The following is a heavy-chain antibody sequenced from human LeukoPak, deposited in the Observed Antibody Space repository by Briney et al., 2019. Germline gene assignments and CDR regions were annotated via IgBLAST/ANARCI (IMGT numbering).Heavy chain of an antibody. Sequence: PGGSLRLSCAASGFTFSTYSMNWVRQAPGKGLEWVSAISGSGGSTYYADSVKGRFTISRDNSKNTLYLQMNSLRAEDTAVYYCAKDQAVSAYYDYVWGSYRPLWYYGMDVWGQGTTVTVSS. V-gene: IGHV3-23*01. CDR3: AKDQAVSAYYDYVWGSYRPLWYYGMDV. CDR2: ISGSGGST. D-gene: IGHD3-16*02. J-gene: IGHJ6*02. CDR1: GFTFSTYS.